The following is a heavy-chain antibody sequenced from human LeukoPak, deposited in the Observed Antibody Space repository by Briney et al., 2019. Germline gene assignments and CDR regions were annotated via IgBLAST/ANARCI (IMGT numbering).Heavy chain of an antibody. D-gene: IGHD1-26*01. V-gene: IGHV3-48*04. J-gene: IGHJ4*02. CDR1: GFTFTSYW. CDR2: ISSSATTI. Sequence: SGGSLRLSCAASGFTFTSYWMNWVRQAPGKGLEWVSYISSSATTISYADSVKGRFTISRDNAKNSLYLQMNSLRAEDMAVYYCARHVGAQDYWGQGTLVTVSS. CDR3: ARHVGAQDY.